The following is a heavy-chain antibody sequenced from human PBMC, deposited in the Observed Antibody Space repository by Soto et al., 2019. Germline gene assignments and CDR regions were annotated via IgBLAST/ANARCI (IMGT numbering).Heavy chain of an antibody. D-gene: IGHD3-3*01. V-gene: IGHV1-18*01. CDR3: ARVRNYDFWSGYPNYYYYYMDV. CDR2: TSAYNGNT. CDR1: GYTFTSYG. Sequence: ASVKVSCKASGYTFTSYGISWVRQAPGQGLEWMGWTSAYNGNTNYAQKLQGRVTMTTDTSTSTAYMELRSLRSDDTAVYYCARVRNYDFWSGYPNYYYYYMDVWGKGTTVTVSS. J-gene: IGHJ6*03.